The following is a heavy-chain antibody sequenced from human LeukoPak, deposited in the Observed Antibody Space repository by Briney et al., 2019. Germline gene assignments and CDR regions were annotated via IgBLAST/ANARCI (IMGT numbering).Heavy chain of an antibody. D-gene: IGHD2-15*01. CDR3: TPRVEETTLYAHDY. J-gene: IGHJ4*02. CDR2: ISGSSSYI. V-gene: IGHV3-21*01. CDR1: GFTFSNYN. Sequence: PGGSLRLSCAASGFTFSNYNMNWVRQAPGKGLEWVSSISGSSSYIYYADSVKGRFTTSRDNAKNSLSLQMNGLRAEDTAIYYCTPRVEETTLYAHDYWGQGTLVTVSS.